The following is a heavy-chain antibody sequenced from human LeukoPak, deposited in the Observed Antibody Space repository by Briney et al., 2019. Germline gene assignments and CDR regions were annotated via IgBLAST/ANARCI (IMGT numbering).Heavy chain of an antibody. CDR2: INWSGGST. Sequence: GGSLRLSCTASGFAFDEHGMSWVRQVPGKGLEWVSGINWSGGSTGYADPLRGRFTISRDNAKNSLYFQMDSLRAEDTALYYCARAPITSPFYFDYWGQGTLVTVSS. CDR3: ARAPITSPFYFDY. D-gene: IGHD2-2*01. J-gene: IGHJ4*02. V-gene: IGHV3-20*04. CDR1: GFAFDEHG.